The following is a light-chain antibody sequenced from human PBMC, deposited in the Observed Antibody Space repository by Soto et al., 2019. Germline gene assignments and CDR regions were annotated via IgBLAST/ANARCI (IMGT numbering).Light chain of an antibody. V-gene: IGLV2-14*01. CDR3: AAWDDSLSAYYV. J-gene: IGLJ1*01. CDR2: EVN. Sequence: QSALTQPASLSGSPGQSITISCTGTSSDIGAYDYVSWFQQHPGKAPKLMISEVNNRPSGVSNRFSGSKSGNTAYLTISGLQVEDEAEYYCAAWDDSLSAYYVFGTGTKLTVL. CDR1: SSDIGAYDY.